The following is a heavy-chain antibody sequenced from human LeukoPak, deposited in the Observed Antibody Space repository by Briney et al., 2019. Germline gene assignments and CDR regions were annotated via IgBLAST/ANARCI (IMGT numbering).Heavy chain of an antibody. V-gene: IGHV3-73*01. D-gene: IGHD3-9*01. CDR2: IRNKPSSYTT. Sequence: GGSLRLSCAASGFDFSGFYMHWVRQASGRGLEWVGLIRNKPSSYTTVYAASVKGRFTISRDDSKNTAYLQMNSLRAEDTAVYYCAKESSLYYDILTGYEYYYGMDVWGQGTTVTVSS. J-gene: IGHJ6*02. CDR1: GFDFSGFY. CDR3: AKESSLYYDILTGYEYYYGMDV.